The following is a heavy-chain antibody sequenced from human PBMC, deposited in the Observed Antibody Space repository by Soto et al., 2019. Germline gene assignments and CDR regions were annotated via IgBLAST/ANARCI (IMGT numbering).Heavy chain of an antibody. D-gene: IGHD6-13*01. Sequence: QVQLVESGGGVVQPGRSLRLSCAASGFTFSTHAMHWVRQAPGKGLECVAIVSFDGSNKYYADSVKGRFTISRDNSKNTLYQQMRGLTPEDTAVYYCARDQTGITTAGGGRIDHWGQGTLVTVSS. V-gene: IGHV3-30-3*01. CDR3: ARDQTGITTAGGGRIDH. J-gene: IGHJ4*02. CDR1: GFTFSTHA. CDR2: VSFDGSNK.